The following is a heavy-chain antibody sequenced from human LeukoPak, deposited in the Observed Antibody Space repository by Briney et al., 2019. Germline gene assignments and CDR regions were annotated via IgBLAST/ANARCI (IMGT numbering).Heavy chain of an antibody. Sequence: GGSLRLSCAASGFTFSSYSMNWVRQAPGKGLEWVSSIISSSSYIYYADSVKGRFTISRDNAKNSLYLQMNSLRAEDTAVYYCASLSASFAFDIWGQGTMVTVSS. J-gene: IGHJ3*02. CDR1: GFTFSSYS. D-gene: IGHD3-16*02. CDR3: ASLSASFAFDI. CDR2: IISSSSYI. V-gene: IGHV3-21*01.